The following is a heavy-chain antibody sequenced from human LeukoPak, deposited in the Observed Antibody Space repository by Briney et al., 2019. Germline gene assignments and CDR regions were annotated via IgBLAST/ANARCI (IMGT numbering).Heavy chain of an antibody. CDR2: ISSDGGST. Sequence: GGSLRLSCAASGFTFSNYAMHWVRQAPGKGLEYVSAISSDGGSTYYANSVKGRFTISRDNSKNTLFLQMGSLRPEDMAVYYCARRSGYSSSSYYFDYWGQGSLVTVSS. CDR1: GFTFSNYA. D-gene: IGHD6-13*01. V-gene: IGHV3-64*01. CDR3: ARRSGYSSSSYYFDY. J-gene: IGHJ4*02.